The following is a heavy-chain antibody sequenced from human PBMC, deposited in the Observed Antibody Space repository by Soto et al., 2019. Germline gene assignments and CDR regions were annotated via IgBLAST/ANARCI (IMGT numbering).Heavy chain of an antibody. V-gene: IGHV5-10-1*01. CDR2: IDPSDSYT. J-gene: IGHJ5*02. CDR3: ARRHSSSSAFDP. Sequence: EVQRVQSGAEVKKPGESLRISCKGSGYSFTSYWINWVRQMPGKGLDWMGRIDPSDSYTNYSPSFQGHVTISADKSISTAYLQWSSLKASDTAMYYCARRHSSSSAFDPWGQGTLVTVSS. D-gene: IGHD6-13*01. CDR1: GYSFTSYW.